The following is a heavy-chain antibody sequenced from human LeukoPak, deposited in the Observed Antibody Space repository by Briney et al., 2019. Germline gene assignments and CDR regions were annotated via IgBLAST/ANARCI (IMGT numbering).Heavy chain of an antibody. J-gene: IGHJ6*02. CDR3: ARGGEQQLVLGYHYGMDV. D-gene: IGHD6-13*01. V-gene: IGHV1-18*01. Sequence: ASVKVSCKASGYTFTSYGISWVRLAPGQGLEWMGWISAYNGNTNYAQKLQGRVTMTTDTSTSTAYMELRSLRSDDTSVYYCARGGEQQLVLGYHYGMDVWGQGTTVTVSS. CDR2: ISAYNGNT. CDR1: GYTFTSYG.